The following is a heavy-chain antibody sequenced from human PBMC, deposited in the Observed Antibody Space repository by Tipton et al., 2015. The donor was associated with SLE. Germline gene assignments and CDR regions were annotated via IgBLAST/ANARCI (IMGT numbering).Heavy chain of an antibody. V-gene: IGHV4-4*07. Sequence: TLSLTCTVSGDSIRDSYWNWVRQPAGKGLEWIGRIYTNRDFNYNPSLKSRVSMSVDTSKSQFSLELTSVTVADTAVYYCARGDDILTDNWFNSWGQGTLVTVSS. CDR2: IYTNRDF. D-gene: IGHD3-9*01. J-gene: IGHJ5*01. CDR1: GDSIRDSY. CDR3: ARGDDILTDNWFNS.